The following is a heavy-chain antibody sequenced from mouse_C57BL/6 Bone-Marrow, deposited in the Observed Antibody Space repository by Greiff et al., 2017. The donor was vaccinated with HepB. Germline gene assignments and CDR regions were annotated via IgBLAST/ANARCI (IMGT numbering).Heavy chain of an antibody. CDR3: AIHYGNDGFAY. Sequence: QVQLQQPGAELVKPGASVKVSCKASGYTFTSYWMHWVKQRPGQGLEWIGRIHPSDSDTNYNQKFKGKATLTVDKSSSTAYMQLSSLTSEDSAVYYCAIHYGNDGFAYWGQGTLVTVSA. CDR2: IHPSDSDT. V-gene: IGHV1-74*01. CDR1: GYTFTSYW. D-gene: IGHD2-2*01. J-gene: IGHJ3*01.